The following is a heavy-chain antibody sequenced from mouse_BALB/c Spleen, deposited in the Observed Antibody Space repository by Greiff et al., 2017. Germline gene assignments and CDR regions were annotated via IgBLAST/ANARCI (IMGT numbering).Heavy chain of an antibody. CDR1: GFTFSDYG. D-gene: IGHD4-1*01. CDR3: ARVTGDYAMDY. CDR2: ISNLAYSI. J-gene: IGHJ4*01. Sequence: DVMLVESGGGLVQPGGSRKLSCAASGFTFSDYGMAWVRQAPGKGPEWVAFISNLAYSIYYADTVTGRFTISRENAKNTLYLEMSSLRSEDTAMYYCARVTGDYAMDYWGQGTSVTVSS. V-gene: IGHV5-15*02.